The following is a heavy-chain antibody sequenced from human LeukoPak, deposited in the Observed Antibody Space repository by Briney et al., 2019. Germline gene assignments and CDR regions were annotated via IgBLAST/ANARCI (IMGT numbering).Heavy chain of an antibody. Sequence: YPGGSLRLSSAASGFTFSSYAMHWVRQAPGKGLEWVAVISYDGSNKYYADSVKGRFTISRDNAKTTLYLQMHSLRAEDTAVYYCARGGGYSWDYFDYWGQGTLVTVSS. D-gene: IGHD1-26*01. CDR3: ARGGGYSWDYFDY. J-gene: IGHJ4*02. CDR1: GFTFSSYA. CDR2: ISYDGSNK. V-gene: IGHV3-30*04.